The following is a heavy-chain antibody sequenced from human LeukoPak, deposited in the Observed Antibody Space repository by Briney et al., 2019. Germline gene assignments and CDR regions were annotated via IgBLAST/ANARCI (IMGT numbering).Heavy chain of an antibody. V-gene: IGHV3-11*05. CDR1: GFTFSDYY. CDR3: ARDFEAVAGTSHEVFDY. D-gene: IGHD6-19*01. J-gene: IGHJ4*02. Sequence: KPGGSLRLSCAASGFTFSDYYMSWIRQAPGKGLEWVSFISSSSSYTNYADSVKGRFTISRDNAKNSLYLQVKSLRAEETAVYYCARDFEAVAGTSHEVFDYWGQGTLVTVSS. CDR2: ISSSSSYT.